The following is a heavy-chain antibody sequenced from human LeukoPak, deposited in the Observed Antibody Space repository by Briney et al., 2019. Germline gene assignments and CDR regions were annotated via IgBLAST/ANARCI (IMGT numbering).Heavy chain of an antibody. CDR2: INHSGST. CDR1: GGSISSSSYY. V-gene: IGHV4-39*07. D-gene: IGHD2-15*01. CDR3: ARGGRSHYYYYYMDV. J-gene: IGHJ6*03. Sequence: SETLSLTCTVPGGSISSSSYYWSWIRQPPGKGLEWIGEINHSGSTNYNPSLKSRVTISVDTSKNQFSLKLSSVTAADTAVYYCARGGRSHYYYYYMDVWGKGTTVTISS.